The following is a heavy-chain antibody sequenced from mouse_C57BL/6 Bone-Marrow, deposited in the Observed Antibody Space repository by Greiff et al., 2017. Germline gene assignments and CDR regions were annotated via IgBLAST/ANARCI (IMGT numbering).Heavy chain of an antibody. J-gene: IGHJ3*01. D-gene: IGHD2-5*01. CDR2: IDPSDSYT. V-gene: IGHV1-69*01. CDR1: GYTFTSYW. Sequence: QVQLQQPGAELVMPGASVKLSCKASGYTFTSYWMHWVKQRPGQGLEWIGEIDPSDSYTNYNQKFKGKSTLTVDNSSSTAYMQLSSLTSEDSAVYYCARTYSNYFAYWGQGTLVTVSA. CDR3: ARTYSNYFAY.